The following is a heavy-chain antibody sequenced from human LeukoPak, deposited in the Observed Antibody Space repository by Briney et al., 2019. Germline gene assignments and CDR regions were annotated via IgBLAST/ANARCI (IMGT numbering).Heavy chain of an antibody. CDR3: ARGTEDDSSGYYGY. CDR2: IYHSGNT. V-gene: IGHV4-30-2*01. J-gene: IGHJ4*02. Sequence: PSETLSLTCAVSGGSISSGGYSWSWIRQPPGTGLEWIGYIYHSGNTYYNPSLKSRVTISVDRSKNQFSLKLSSVTAADTAVYYCARGTEDDSSGYYGYWGQGTLVTVSS. D-gene: IGHD3-22*01. CDR1: GGSISSGGYS.